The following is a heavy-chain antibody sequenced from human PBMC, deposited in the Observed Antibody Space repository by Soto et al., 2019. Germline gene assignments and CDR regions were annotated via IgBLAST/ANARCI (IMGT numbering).Heavy chain of an antibody. D-gene: IGHD3-9*01. CDR3: ARESHDILTGPPWVWYFDL. J-gene: IGHJ2*01. CDR1: GGSLSGYY. V-gene: IGHV4-34*01. Sequence: QVQLQQWGAGPLRPLETLSLTCGVSGGSLSGYYWAWIRQSPGKWLEWIGEINDRGSINYNPSLTSRVSISVDTSKNHYSLNLRSVTAADTAVYYCARESHDILTGPPWVWYFDLWGRGTLVTVSS. CDR2: INDRGSI.